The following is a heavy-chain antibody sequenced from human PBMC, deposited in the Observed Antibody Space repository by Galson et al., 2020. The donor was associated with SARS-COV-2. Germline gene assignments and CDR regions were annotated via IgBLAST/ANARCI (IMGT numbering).Heavy chain of an antibody. Sequence: GSLRLSCAASGFTFSSYGMHWVRQAPSKGLEWVAVIWYDGSNKYYADSVKGRFTISRDNSKNTLYLQMNSLRAEDTAVYYCARDLVGNYYYMDVWGKGTTVTVSS. CDR1: GFTFSSYG. CDR3: ARDLVGNYYYMDV. CDR2: IWYDGSNK. D-gene: IGHD2-15*01. J-gene: IGHJ6*03. V-gene: IGHV3-33*01.